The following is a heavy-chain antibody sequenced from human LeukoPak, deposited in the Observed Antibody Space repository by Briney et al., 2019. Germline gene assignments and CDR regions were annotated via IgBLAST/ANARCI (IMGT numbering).Heavy chain of an antibody. V-gene: IGHV4-59*01. D-gene: IGHD1-1*01. CDR2: IYYSGST. CDR3: ARDKGGTSLRHINWFDP. Sequence: SETLSLTCTVSGGSISSYYWSWIRQPPGKGLEWIGYIYYSGSTNYNPSLKSRVTISVDTSKNQFSLKLSSVTAADTAVYYRARDKGGTSLRHINWFDPWGQGTLVTVSS. J-gene: IGHJ5*02. CDR1: GGSISSYY.